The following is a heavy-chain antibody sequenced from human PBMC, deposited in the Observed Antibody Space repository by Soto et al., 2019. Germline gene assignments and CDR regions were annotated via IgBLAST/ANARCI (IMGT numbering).Heavy chain of an antibody. CDR3: ARVTAYDDYQGAYGLDV. D-gene: IGHD3-16*01. J-gene: IGHJ6*02. CDR2: VSASGLST. Sequence: PGGSLRLSCAASGFTFSTYALAWVRQAPGKGLEWVSVVSASGLSTYYADPVKGRFYISRDNSKNTLYLQMNSLRAEDTAIYYCARVTAYDDYQGAYGLDVWGQGTTLTVPS. CDR1: GFTFSTYA. V-gene: IGHV3-23*01.